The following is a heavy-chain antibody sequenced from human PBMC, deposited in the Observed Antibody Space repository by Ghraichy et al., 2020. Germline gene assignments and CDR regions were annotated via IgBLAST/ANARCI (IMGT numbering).Heavy chain of an antibody. V-gene: IGHV4-59*01. J-gene: IGHJ6*02. CDR1: GGSISSYY. CDR2: IYYSGST. CDR3: GRGAAAPYGMDV. Sequence: SETLSLTCTVSGGSISSYYWSWIRQPPGKGLEWIGYIYYSGSTNYNPSLKSRVTISVDTSKNQFSLKLSSVTAADTAVYYCGRGAAAPYGMDVWGQGTTVTVSS. D-gene: IGHD6-13*01.